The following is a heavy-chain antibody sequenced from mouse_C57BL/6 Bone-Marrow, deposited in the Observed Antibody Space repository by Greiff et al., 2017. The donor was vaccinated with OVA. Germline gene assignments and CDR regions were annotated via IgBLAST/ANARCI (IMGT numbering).Heavy chain of an antibody. Sequence: EVQLQQSGGDLVKPGGSLKLSCAASGFTFSSYGMSWVRQTPDKRLEWVATISSGGSYTYYPDSVKGRFTISRDNAKNTLYLQMSSLKSEDTAMYYSASLYDGPLAMDYWGQGTSVTVSS. V-gene: IGHV5-6*01. CDR2: ISSGGSYT. CDR1: GFTFSSYG. J-gene: IGHJ4*01. CDR3: ASLYDGPLAMDY. D-gene: IGHD2-3*01.